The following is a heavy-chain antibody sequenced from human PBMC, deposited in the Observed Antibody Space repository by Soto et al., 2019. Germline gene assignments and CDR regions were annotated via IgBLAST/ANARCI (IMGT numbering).Heavy chain of an antibody. D-gene: IGHD1-7*01. CDR3: ARVLEGDLRYNWNYFSIVD. CDR2: ISSSGSTI. V-gene: IGHV3-48*03. J-gene: IGHJ4*02. CDR1: GFTFSSYE. Sequence: EVQLVESGGGLVQPGGSLRLSCAASGFTFSSYEMNWVRQAPGKGLEWVSYISSSGSTIYYADSVKGRFTISRDNAKNSLYLQMNSLRAEDTAVYYCARVLEGDLRYNWNYFSIVDWGQGTLVTVSS.